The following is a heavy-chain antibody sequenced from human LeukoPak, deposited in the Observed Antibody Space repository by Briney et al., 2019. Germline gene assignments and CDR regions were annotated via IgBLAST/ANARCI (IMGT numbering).Heavy chain of an antibody. CDR3: AKDLLAQGEFDY. D-gene: IGHD1-26*01. CDR1: GFTFSSYA. J-gene: IGHJ4*02. CDR2: MSGTGGYT. Sequence: GGSLRLSCAASGFTFSSYAMSWVRQAPGKGLEWVSAMSGTGGYTYYADSVKGRFTISRDNSKNTLYLQMNSLRAEDTAVYYCAKDLLAQGEFDYWGQGTLVTVSS. V-gene: IGHV3-23*01.